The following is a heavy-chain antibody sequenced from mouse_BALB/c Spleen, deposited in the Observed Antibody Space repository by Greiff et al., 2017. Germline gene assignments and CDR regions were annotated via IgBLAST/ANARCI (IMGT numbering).Heavy chain of an antibody. CDR3: ARSGKIRGNVDY. D-gene: IGHD2-1*01. CDR1: GFNIKDTY. V-gene: IGHV14-3*02. Sequence: VQLQQSGAELVKPGASVKLSCTASGFNIKDTYMHWVKQRPEQGLEWIGRIDPANGNTKYDPKFQGKATITADTSSNTAYLQLSSLTSEDTAVYYCARSGKIRGNVDYWGQGTTLTVSS. J-gene: IGHJ2*01. CDR2: IDPANGNT.